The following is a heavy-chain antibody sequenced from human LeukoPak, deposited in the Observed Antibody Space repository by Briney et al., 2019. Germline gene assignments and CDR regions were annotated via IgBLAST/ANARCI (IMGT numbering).Heavy chain of an antibody. CDR3: ARGPMVRGVPDAFDI. J-gene: IGHJ3*02. CDR2: IYPGDSDT. CDR1: GYSFTSYW. Sequence: GESLKISSKGSGYSFTSYWIGWVRQMPGKGLEWMGIIYPGDSDTRYSPSFQGQVTISADKSISTAYLQWGSLKASDTAMYYCARGPMVRGVPDAFDIWGQGTMVTVSS. V-gene: IGHV5-51*01. D-gene: IGHD3-10*01.